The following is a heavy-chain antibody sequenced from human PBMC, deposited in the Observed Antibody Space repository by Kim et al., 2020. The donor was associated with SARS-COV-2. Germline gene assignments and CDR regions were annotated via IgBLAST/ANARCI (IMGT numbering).Heavy chain of an antibody. Sequence: SETLSLTCTVSGGSISSSSYYWGWMRQPPGKGLEWIGSIYYSGSTYYNPSLKSRVTISVDTSKNQFSLKLSSVTAADTAVYYCARRGVYSDSSGLIDAFDIWGQGTMVTVSS. J-gene: IGHJ3*02. D-gene: IGHD3-22*01. CDR2: IYYSGST. CDR3: ARRGVYSDSSGLIDAFDI. V-gene: IGHV4-39*01. CDR1: GGSISSSSYY.